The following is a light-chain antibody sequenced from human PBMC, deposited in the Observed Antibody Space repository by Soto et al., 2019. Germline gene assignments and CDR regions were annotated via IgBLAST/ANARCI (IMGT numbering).Light chain of an antibody. Sequence: EIVMTQSPATLAGSPGETVTLSCRASQSLSGNLAWYQQKPGQAPRLLIFRASTRATGVPARFGGRGSGTEFTLTISSLQSEDFAVYYCQQYNNWPWTFGQGTKVDI. V-gene: IGKV3-15*01. CDR2: RAS. CDR3: QQYNNWPWT. CDR1: QSLSGN. J-gene: IGKJ1*01.